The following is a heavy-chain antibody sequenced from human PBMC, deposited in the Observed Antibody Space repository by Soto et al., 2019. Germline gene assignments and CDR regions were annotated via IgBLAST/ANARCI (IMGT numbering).Heavy chain of an antibody. CDR2: IYFTGIT. Sequence: SEPLSLTCTVSSGSLSSGGYYWNWIRQHPVKGLEWIGYIYFTGITYSTPSLKSRVTLSVDTSKSQFSLELRSVTAADTAIYYCARAPPYHKANWFDLWGPGVLVTVSS. V-gene: IGHV4-31*03. J-gene: IGHJ5*02. CDR1: SGSLSSGGYY. CDR3: ARAPPYHKANWFDL.